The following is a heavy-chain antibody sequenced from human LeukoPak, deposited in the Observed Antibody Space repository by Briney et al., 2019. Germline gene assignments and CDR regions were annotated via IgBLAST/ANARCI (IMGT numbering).Heavy chain of an antibody. CDR2: VYYTGNT. CDR3: ARGDYDFWSGNWRFDT. J-gene: IGHJ4*02. V-gene: IGHV4-59*01. D-gene: IGHD3-3*01. CDR1: GEPISSYY. Sequence: PSETLSLTCLVSGEPISSYYRSWIRQAPGRGPEYIGNVYYTGNTNYNPSLKSRVAISVDASKNQFSLKVDSVTTADTAVYYCARGDYDFWSGNWRFDTWGQGTLVTVSS.